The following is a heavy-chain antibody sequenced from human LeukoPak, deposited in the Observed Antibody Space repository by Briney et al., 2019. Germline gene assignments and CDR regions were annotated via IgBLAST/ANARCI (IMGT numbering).Heavy chain of an antibody. Sequence: SVTVSCKASGFTFTNSAMQWVRQARGQRLEWIGWIVVGSGNTNYAQKFQERVTITRDMSTSTAYMELSSLRSEDTAVYYCAAVFGRNFDYWGQGTLVTVSS. J-gene: IGHJ4*02. D-gene: IGHD2-15*01. CDR1: GFTFTNSA. CDR3: AAVFGRNFDY. CDR2: IVVGSGNT. V-gene: IGHV1-58*02.